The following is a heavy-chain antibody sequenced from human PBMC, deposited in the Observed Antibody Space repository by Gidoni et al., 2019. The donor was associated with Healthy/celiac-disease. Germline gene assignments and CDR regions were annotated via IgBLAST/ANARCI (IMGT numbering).Heavy chain of an antibody. Sequence: EVQLVEAGGGWVQPGRSLRLPGAASGFTFDDYAMHWVRQAPGKGLEWFSGISWNSGSIGYADSVKGRFTISRDNAKNSLYLQMNSLRAEDTALYYCAKASGSDYYFDYWGQGTLVTVSS. V-gene: IGHV3-9*01. CDR2: ISWNSGSI. CDR3: AKASGSDYYFDY. J-gene: IGHJ4*02. CDR1: GFTFDDYA. D-gene: IGHD1-26*01.